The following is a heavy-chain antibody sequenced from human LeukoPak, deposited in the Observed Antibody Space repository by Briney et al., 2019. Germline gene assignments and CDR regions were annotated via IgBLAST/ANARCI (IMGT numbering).Heavy chain of an antibody. D-gene: IGHD2-21*01. CDR3: ARVDTSHLRDLVA. J-gene: IGHJ5*02. Sequence: GGSLRLSCAASGFIVSSNYMNWVRQAPGKGLEWVSVIYSGGTTYYADYVKGRFIISSDNSKNTLYLQLNSLRAEDTAVYYCARVDTSHLRDLVACGQGTLVTVSS. V-gene: IGHV3-53*01. CDR2: IYSGGTT. CDR1: GFIVSSNY.